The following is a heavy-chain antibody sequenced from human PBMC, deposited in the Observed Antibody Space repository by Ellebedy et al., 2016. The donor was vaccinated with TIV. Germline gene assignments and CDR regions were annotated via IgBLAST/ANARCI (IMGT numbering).Heavy chain of an antibody. J-gene: IGHJ5*02. D-gene: IGHD2-8*01. Sequence: AASVKVSCKASGYTFTGYYMHWVRQAPGQRLEWMGWINAGNGNTKYSQKFQGRVTITRDTSASTAYMELSSLRSEDTAVYYCARAVYGMGWFDPWGQGTLVTVSS. CDR2: INAGNGNT. CDR1: GYTFTGYY. CDR3: ARAVYGMGWFDP. V-gene: IGHV1-3*01.